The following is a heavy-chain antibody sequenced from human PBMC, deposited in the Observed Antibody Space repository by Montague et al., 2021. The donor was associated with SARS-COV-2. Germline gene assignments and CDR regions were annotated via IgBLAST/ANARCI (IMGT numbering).Heavy chain of an antibody. D-gene: IGHD3-9*01. Sequence: SLSLSFSASGFPFSSHWMRWVRQLPGKGLLWVSRINTDGTITNYADSVKGRFTISRDNAKNSMYLQMNSLRVEDTAVYYCATDRTVAPGYGFDPWGQGTLVTVSS. CDR2: INTDGTIT. CDR3: ATDRTVAPGYGFDP. CDR1: GFPFSSHW. V-gene: IGHV3-74*01. J-gene: IGHJ5*02.